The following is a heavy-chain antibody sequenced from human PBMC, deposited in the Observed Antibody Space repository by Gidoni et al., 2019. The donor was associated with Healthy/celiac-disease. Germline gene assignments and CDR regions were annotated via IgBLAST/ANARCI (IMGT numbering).Heavy chain of an antibody. J-gene: IGHJ4*02. CDR2: ISWNSCSI. CDR3: AKASITMVRGVPDY. CDR1: GFTFDDYA. V-gene: IGHV3-9*01. Sequence: EVQLVESGGGLVQPGRSLRLTCAASGFTFDDYAMHWVRHAPGKGLEWVSGISWNSCSIGYADSVKGRFTISRDNAKNSLYLQMNSLRAEDTALYYCAKASITMVRGVPDYWGQGTLVTVSS. D-gene: IGHD3-10*01.